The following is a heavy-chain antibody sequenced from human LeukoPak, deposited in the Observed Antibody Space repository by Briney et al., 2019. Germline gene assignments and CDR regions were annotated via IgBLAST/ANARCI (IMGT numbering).Heavy chain of an antibody. CDR2: FDPEDGET. D-gene: IGHD6-13*01. Sequence: GASVKVSCKVSGYTLTELSMHWVRQAPGKGLEWMGGFDPEDGETIYAQKFQGRVTMTEDTSTDTAYMELGSLRSEDTAVYYCATGRPTIKQLVRYYFDYWGQGTLVTVSS. V-gene: IGHV1-24*01. CDR3: ATGRPTIKQLVRYYFDY. CDR1: GYTLTELS. J-gene: IGHJ4*02.